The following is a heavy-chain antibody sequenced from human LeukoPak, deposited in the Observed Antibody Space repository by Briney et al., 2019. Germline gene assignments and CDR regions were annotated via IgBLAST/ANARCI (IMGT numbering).Heavy chain of an antibody. D-gene: IGHD2-15*01. J-gene: IGHJ5*02. CDR2: ISYDGSNK. CDR3: ARDNDLVVAATRYNWLDP. Sequence: GGSLRLSFAASGFTFSSYAMHWVRQAPGKGLEWVAVISYDGSNKYYADSVKGRFTISRDNSKNTLYPQMNSLRAEDTAVYYCARDNDLVVAATRYNWLDPWGQGTLVTVSS. CDR1: GFTFSSYA. V-gene: IGHV3-30*04.